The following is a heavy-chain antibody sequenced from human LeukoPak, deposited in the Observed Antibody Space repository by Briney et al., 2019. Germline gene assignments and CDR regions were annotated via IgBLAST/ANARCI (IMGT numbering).Heavy chain of an antibody. CDR3: AKELGMIVVEGPIDY. D-gene: IGHD3-22*01. V-gene: IGHV3-23*01. CDR2: ISGSGGST. J-gene: IGHJ4*02. CDR1: GFTLSSYA. Sequence: GGSLRLSCAASGFTLSSYAMSWVRQAPGKGLEWVSAISGSGGSTYYADSVKGRFTISRDNSKNTLYLQMNSLRAEDTAVYYCAKELGMIVVEGPIDYWGQGTLVTVSS.